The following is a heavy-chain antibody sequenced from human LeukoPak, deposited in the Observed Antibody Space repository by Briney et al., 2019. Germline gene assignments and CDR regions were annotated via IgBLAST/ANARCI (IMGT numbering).Heavy chain of an antibody. Sequence: ASVKVSCKASGYTFTSYAMNWVRQAPGQGLEWMGWMNPNSGNTGYAQKFQGRVTMTRNTSISTAYMELSSLRSEDTAVYYCARGSCSSTSCWYYFDYWGQGTLVTVSS. V-gene: IGHV1-8*02. CDR2: MNPNSGNT. J-gene: IGHJ4*02. D-gene: IGHD2-2*01. CDR1: GYTFTSYA. CDR3: ARGSCSSTSCWYYFDY.